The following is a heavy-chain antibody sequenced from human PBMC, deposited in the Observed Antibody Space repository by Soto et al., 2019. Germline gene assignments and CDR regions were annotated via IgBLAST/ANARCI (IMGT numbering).Heavy chain of an antibody. CDR2: IWYDGSNK. CDR1: GFTFSSYG. CDR3: ARDLLPVPAAIFPSGMDV. J-gene: IGHJ6*02. V-gene: IGHV3-33*01. D-gene: IGHD2-2*01. Sequence: GGSLRLSCAASGFTFSSYGMHWVRQAPGKGLEWVAVIWYDGSNKYYADSVKGRFTISRDNSKNTLYLQMNSLRAEDTAVYYCARDLLPVPAAIFPSGMDVWGQGTTVTVSS.